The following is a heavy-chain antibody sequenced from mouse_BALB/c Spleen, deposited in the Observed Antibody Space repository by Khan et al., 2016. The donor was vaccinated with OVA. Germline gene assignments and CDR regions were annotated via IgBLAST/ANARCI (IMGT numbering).Heavy chain of an antibody. D-gene: IGHD1-1*01. J-gene: IGHJ2*01. CDR2: ITPNNGGT. Sequence: VQLKQSGPELVKPGASVKISCKASGYTFTDYNMDWVKQSHGKSLEWIGDITPNNGGTIYNQKFKGKATLTVDKSSSTAYMVLRSLTSEATAVYDCTRGGHGSPCDYWGQGTTLTVSS. V-gene: IGHV1-18*01. CDR1: GYTFTDYN. CDR3: TRGGHGSPCDY.